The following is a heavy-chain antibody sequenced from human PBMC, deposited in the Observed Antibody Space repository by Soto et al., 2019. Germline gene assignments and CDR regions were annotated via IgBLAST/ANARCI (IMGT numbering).Heavy chain of an antibody. CDR3: ARGHSSSVYYYYGMDV. CDR1: GASITSYY. Sequence: SETLSLTCTVSGASITSYYWSWVRQPATKGLEWIGRLYTSGSTTYNPSLKSRVTMSRDTSKNQFSLSLTSLTAADTAMYYCARGHSSSVYYYYGMDVWGQGATVTVSS. D-gene: IGHD6-6*01. V-gene: IGHV4-4*07. CDR2: LYTSGST. J-gene: IGHJ6*02.